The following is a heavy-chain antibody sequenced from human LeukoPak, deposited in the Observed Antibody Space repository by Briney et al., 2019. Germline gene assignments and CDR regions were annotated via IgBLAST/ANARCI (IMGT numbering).Heavy chain of an antibody. D-gene: IGHD1-26*01. CDR3: AKYSGSYLVDY. CDR1: GGSISSSSYY. CDR2: IYYSGST. V-gene: IGHV4-39*01. Sequence: NPSETLSLTCTVSGGSISSSSYYWGWVRQPPGPGLEWIGSIYYSGSTYYNPSLKSRVTITVDTTKNQFSLKLSSVTAADTAVYYCAKYSGSYLVDYWGQGTLVTVSS. J-gene: IGHJ4*02.